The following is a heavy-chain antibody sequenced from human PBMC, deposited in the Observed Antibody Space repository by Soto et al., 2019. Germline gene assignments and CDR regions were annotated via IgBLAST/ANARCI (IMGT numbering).Heavy chain of an antibody. Sequence: NPSETLSLTCAVSGGSFSGHYWSWIRQPPGKGLEWIGELNHSGSTNYNPSLKSRVTISVDTSKNQFSLKLSSVTAADTAAYFCARVGALGSSSCFDYWGQGTLVTVSS. CDR3: ARVGALGSSSCFDY. V-gene: IGHV4-34*01. CDR2: LNHSGST. J-gene: IGHJ4*02. CDR1: GGSFSGHY. D-gene: IGHD6-13*01.